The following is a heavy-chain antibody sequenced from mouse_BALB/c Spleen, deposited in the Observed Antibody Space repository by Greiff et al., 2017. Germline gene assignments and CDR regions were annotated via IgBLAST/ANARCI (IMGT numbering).Heavy chain of an antibody. CDR3: TFYDYGRYAMDY. Sequence: EVQLQQSGTVLARPGASVKMSCKASGYSFTSYWMHWVKQRPGQGLEWIGAIYPGNSDTSYNQKFKGKAKLTAVTSASTAYMELSSLTNEDSAVYYCTFYDYGRYAMDYWGQGTSVTVSS. J-gene: IGHJ4*01. CDR2: IYPGNSDT. V-gene: IGHV1-5*01. CDR1: GYSFTSYW. D-gene: IGHD2-4*01.